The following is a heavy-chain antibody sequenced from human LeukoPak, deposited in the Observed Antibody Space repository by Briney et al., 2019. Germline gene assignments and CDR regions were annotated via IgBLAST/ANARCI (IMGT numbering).Heavy chain of an antibody. D-gene: IGHD3-9*01. V-gene: IGHV1-2*02. Sequence: GASVKVSCKASGYTFTGYYMHWVRQAPGQGLEWMGWINPNSGGTNYAQKFQGRVTMTRDTSISTAYMELSRLRSDDTAVYYCARAHPYFPDAFDIWGQGTMVTVSS. J-gene: IGHJ3*02. CDR2: INPNSGGT. CDR1: GYTFTGYY. CDR3: ARAHPYFPDAFDI.